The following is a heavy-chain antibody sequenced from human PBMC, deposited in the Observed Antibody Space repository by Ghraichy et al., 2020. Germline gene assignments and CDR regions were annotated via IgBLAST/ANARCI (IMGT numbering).Heavy chain of an antibody. Sequence: GGSLRLSCEASGFTFSSYDIHWVRQAPGKGLEWVAVISYDGSNKYYADSVKGRFTFSRDNSKNTLYLQMNSLRAEDTAVYYCAKEDNHYDMDVWGQGTTVTVSS. V-gene: IGHV3-30*18. D-gene: IGHD1-1*01. J-gene: IGHJ6*02. CDR3: AKEDNHYDMDV. CDR2: ISYDGSNK. CDR1: GFTFSSYD.